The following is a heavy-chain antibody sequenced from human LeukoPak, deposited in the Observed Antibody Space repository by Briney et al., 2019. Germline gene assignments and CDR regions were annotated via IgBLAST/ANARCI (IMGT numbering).Heavy chain of an antibody. V-gene: IGHV3-30-3*01. CDR1: GFTFTNYW. Sequence: PGGSLRLSCAASGFTFTNYWMHWVRQAPGKGLEWVAVMSYGGANEHYADSVKGRFTISRDDSKNTLYLQMNSLRTEDTAIYYCTRDFRIVVTDYWGQGTLVTVSS. CDR3: TRDFRIVVTDY. CDR2: MSYGGANE. D-gene: IGHD1-26*01. J-gene: IGHJ4*02.